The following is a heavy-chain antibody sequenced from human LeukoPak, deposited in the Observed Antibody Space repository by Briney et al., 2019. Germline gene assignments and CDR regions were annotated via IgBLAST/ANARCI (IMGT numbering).Heavy chain of an antibody. Sequence: GGSLRLPCAASGLIVSSNYMSWVRQAPGKGLEWVSVLYTSGEADYADSVKGRFTISRDSSNNTLYLQMSSLRPEDTAVYYCTRDLNRGSYHWFDPWGQGTPVTVS. D-gene: IGHD1-26*01. J-gene: IGHJ5*02. CDR1: GLIVSSNY. V-gene: IGHV3-66*01. CDR3: TRDLNRGSYHWFDP. CDR2: LYTSGEA.